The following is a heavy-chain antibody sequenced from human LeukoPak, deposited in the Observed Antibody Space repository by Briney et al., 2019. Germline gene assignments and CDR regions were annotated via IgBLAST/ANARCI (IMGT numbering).Heavy chain of an antibody. J-gene: IGHJ4*02. Sequence: GGPLKPPWAASGSTLMDYWLSWVGQAPGKGREWVANIKQDGSEKNYVDSVMGRFTISRDNVKSSLYLQMNSLRAEDTAVYYCARGKGSSSAGYWGQGTLVIVSS. CDR2: IKQDGSEK. D-gene: IGHD6-6*01. CDR1: GSTLMDYW. CDR3: ARGKGSSSAGY. V-gene: IGHV3-7*01.